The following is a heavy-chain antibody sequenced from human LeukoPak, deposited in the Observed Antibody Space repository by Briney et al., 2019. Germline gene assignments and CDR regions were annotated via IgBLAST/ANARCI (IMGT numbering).Heavy chain of an antibody. J-gene: IGHJ4*02. D-gene: IGHD1-14*01. CDR3: ARGSPNLFDY. CDR1: GFTFSDYY. V-gene: IGHV3-11*06. Sequence: PGGSLRLSCAASGFTFSDYYMGWIRQAPGKGLEWVSSISSSSTYIYYADSVKGRFTISRDNAKNSLYLQMDSLRDEDTAVYYCARGSPNLFDYWGQGTLVTVSS. CDR2: ISSSSTYI.